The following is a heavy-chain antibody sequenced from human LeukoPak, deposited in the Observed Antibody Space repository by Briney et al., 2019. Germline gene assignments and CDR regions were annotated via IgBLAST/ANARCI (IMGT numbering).Heavy chain of an antibody. D-gene: IGHD2-21*02. CDR1: GFTFSSYS. Sequence: TGGSLRLSCAASGFTFSSYSMNWVRQAPGKGLEWVSSISSSSSYIYYADSVKGRFTISRDNAKNSLYLQMNSLRAEDTAVYYCVTYCGGDCYQTDYWGQGTLVTVSS. CDR3: VTYCGGDCYQTDY. V-gene: IGHV3-21*01. J-gene: IGHJ4*02. CDR2: ISSSSSYI.